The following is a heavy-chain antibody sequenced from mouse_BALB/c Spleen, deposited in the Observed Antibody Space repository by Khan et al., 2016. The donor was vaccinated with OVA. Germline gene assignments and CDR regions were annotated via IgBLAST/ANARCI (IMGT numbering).Heavy chain of an antibody. CDR3: ARWGNPRWYFDV. J-gene: IGHJ1*01. Sequence: EVQLQESGPSLVKPSQTLSLTCSVTGDSIISGYWNWIRKFPGNKLEYMGYIDYSGSNYYNPSLKSRISITRDTSTNQYYLQLNSVTTEDTATYYCARWGNPRWYFDVWGAGTTVTVSS. CDR1: GDSIISGY. CDR2: IDYSGSN. D-gene: IGHD2-1*01. V-gene: IGHV3-8*02.